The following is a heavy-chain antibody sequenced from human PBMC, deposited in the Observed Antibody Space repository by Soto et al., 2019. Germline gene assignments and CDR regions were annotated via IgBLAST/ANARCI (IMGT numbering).Heavy chain of an antibody. CDR1: GYTFTSYD. D-gene: IGHD3-22*01. J-gene: IGHJ4*02. CDR3: ARELTMIVDN. V-gene: IGHV1-8*01. CDR2: MNPNSGNT. Sequence: QVQLVQSGAEVKKPGASVKVSCKASGYTFTSYDVNWVRQATGQGLEWMGWMNPNSGNTGYAQKFQGRVTMTRNTSISTAHMELSGLRSEERAVYYCARELTMIVDNWGQGTLVAVSS.